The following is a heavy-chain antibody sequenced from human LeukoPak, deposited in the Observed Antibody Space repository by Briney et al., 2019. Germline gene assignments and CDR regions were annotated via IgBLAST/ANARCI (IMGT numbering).Heavy chain of an antibody. D-gene: IGHD6-19*01. Sequence: PSETLSLTCTVSGGSISSYYWSWIRQPPGKGLEWIGYIHYSGSTSYNPSLKSRVTISVDTSKNQFSLKLSSLTAVDTAVYYCARGTYSSAWYAYWGQGTLVTVSS. CDR2: IHYSGST. CDR1: GGSISSYY. CDR3: ARGTYSSAWYAY. V-gene: IGHV4-59*01. J-gene: IGHJ4*02.